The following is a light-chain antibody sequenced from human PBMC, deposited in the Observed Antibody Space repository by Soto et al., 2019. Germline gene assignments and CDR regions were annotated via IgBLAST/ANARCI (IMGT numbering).Light chain of an antibody. J-gene: IGKJ1*01. CDR2: AAS. Sequence: DIQMTQSPSSLSPSVGNRFTFTCRASQSISSYLNWYQQKPGKAPKLLIYAASSLQSGVPSRFSGSGSGTDFTLTISSLQAEDVAVYYCQQYYSTPRTFGQGTKVDIK. CDR3: QQYYSTPRT. V-gene: IGKV1-39*01. CDR1: QSISSY.